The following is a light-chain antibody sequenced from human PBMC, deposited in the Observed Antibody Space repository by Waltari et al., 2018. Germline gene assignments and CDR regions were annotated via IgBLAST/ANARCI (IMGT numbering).Light chain of an antibody. CDR2: DVN. CDR3: FLAYSGVWV. CDR1: TGAVTSGHY. V-gene: IGLV7-46*01. J-gene: IGLJ3*02. Sequence: QAVVTQEPSLTVSPGGTVTLTCGSSTGAVTSGHYPFWFQQKPGQAPRTLIYDVNNKESWTPTRVSGSRLGGKAALTLSGAQPEDEADYYCFLAYSGVWVFGGGTRLTVL.